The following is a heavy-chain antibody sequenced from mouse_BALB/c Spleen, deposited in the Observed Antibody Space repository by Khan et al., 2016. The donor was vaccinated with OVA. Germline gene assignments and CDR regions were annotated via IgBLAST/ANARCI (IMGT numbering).Heavy chain of an antibody. CDR3: TRGGGNRFAY. V-gene: IGHV1S137*01. Sequence: VQLQQSGAELVRPGVSVKISCKGSGYTFTDFTMHWVKQSHAKSLEWIGVISTYYGDVTYNQKFKGKATMTVDNSSSTASMELARLTSEDSAICYCTRGGGNRFAYWGQGTLVTVSA. CDR1: GYTFTDFT. CDR2: ISTYYGDV. J-gene: IGHJ3*01.